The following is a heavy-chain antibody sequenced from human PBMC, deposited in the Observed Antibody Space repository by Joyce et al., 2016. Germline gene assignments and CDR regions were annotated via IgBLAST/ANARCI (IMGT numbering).Heavy chain of an antibody. D-gene: IGHD6-19*01. CDR1: AFAFTDAW. J-gene: IGHJ4*02. Sequence: EMQLVESEGGLVKPGGSLRLSCAPSAFAFTDAWMNWVRQAPGKGLGWVGRIKSKKDGGTTDYAAPVKGRFSLSGDDSKNTLYLQMDSLKTDDTAVYYCTTGWGYFDRWGQGTLVTVSS. CDR3: TTGWGYFDR. V-gene: IGHV3-15*07. CDR2: IKSKKDGGTT.